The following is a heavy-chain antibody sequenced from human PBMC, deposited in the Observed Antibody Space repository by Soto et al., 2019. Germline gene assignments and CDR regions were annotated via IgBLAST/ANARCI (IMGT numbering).Heavy chain of an antibody. V-gene: IGHV3-13*01. CDR3: VRGGGYVWGGERPSDAFDI. Sequence: EVQLVESGGGLVQPGGSLRLSCAASGFTFSSYDMHWVRQATGKGLEWVSAIGTAGDTYYPGSVKGRFNISRENAKNSLNIQMNRQMAGETAVYYCVRGGGYVWGGERPSDAFDIWGQGTMVTVSS. D-gene: IGHD3-16*01. J-gene: IGHJ3*02. CDR1: GFTFSSYD. CDR2: IGTAGDT.